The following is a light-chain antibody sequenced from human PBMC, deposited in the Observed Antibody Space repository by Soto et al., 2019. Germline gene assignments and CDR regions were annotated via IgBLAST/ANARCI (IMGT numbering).Light chain of an antibody. Sequence: ETVMTQSPATLSVSPGERVTLSCRASQSVSSSLAWYQQKPGQAPRLLIYGASTRATGIPARFSGRGSGTELTLTISTLQSEDFAVYYCQQHYSWRYTFGQGTKLEIK. V-gene: IGKV3-15*01. CDR3: QQHYSWRYT. CDR1: QSVSSS. CDR2: GAS. J-gene: IGKJ2*01.